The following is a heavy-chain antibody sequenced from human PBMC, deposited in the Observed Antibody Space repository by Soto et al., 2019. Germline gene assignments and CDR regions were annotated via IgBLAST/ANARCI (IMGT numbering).Heavy chain of an antibody. CDR3: ARDLFDILTGYFDP. CDR1: GFTFSNYA. Sequence: LRLSCAAPGFTFSNYAMSWVRQAPGKGLEWVAAICANGGITYYIDSVRGRFTMSRDTSKNTVYLQMNSLRAEDTAVYYCARDLFDILTGYFDPWGQGTLVTVSS. CDR2: ICANGGIT. V-gene: IGHV3-23*01. D-gene: IGHD3-9*01. J-gene: IGHJ5*02.